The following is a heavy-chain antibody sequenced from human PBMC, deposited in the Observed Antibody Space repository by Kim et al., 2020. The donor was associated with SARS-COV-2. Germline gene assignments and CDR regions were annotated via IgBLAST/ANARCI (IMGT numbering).Heavy chain of an antibody. D-gene: IGHD3-10*01. CDR2: ISSSSSTI. CDR3: ARDWGRGSGSYHAPAVGP. J-gene: IGHJ5*02. CDR1: GFTFSSYS. V-gene: IGHV3-48*01. Sequence: GGSLRLSCAASGFTFSSYSMNWVRQAPGKGLEWVSYISSSSSTIYYADSVKGRFTISRDNAKNSLYLQMNSLRAEDTAVYYCARDWGRGSGSYHAPAVGPWGQGTLVTVSS.